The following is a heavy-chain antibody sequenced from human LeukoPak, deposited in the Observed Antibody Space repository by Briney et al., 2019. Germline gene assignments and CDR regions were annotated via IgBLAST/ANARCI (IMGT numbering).Heavy chain of an antibody. D-gene: IGHD3-16*01. CDR3: VRDLILTWTPGDDFDH. Sequence: GGSLRLSRAASGFTFSGYLMHWVRQAPGKGLEWVSRINEGGSVISYADSVKGRFTISRENAKNTVYLQMDSLRAEDTAVYYCVRDLILTWTPGDDFDHWGQGTLVTVSS. V-gene: IGHV3-74*01. J-gene: IGHJ4*02. CDR2: INEGGSVI. CDR1: GFTFSGYL.